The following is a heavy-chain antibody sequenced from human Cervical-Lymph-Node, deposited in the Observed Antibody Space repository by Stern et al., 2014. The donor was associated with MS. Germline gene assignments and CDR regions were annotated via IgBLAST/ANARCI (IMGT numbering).Heavy chain of an antibody. CDR3: ARDKMHAFDY. CDR1: GYTFTTYG. V-gene: IGHV1-18*01. J-gene: IGHJ4*02. D-gene: IGHD2-8*01. Sequence: QVQLVKSGTEVKKPGASVLVSCKASGYTFTTYGITWVRQAPGQGLEWMGWISADSGNTKYAQKFQDRVTMTRDTTTGTAYMEVRSLRSEDTAVYYCARDKMHAFDYWGQGTQVTVPS. CDR2: ISADSGNT.